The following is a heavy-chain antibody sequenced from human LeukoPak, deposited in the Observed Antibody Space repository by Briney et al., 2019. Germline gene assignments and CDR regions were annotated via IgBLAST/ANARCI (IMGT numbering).Heavy chain of an antibody. J-gene: IGHJ4*02. CDR1: GFTFSSYS. CDR3: AKREEMATNPNDY. V-gene: IGHV3-21*04. Sequence: PGGSLRLSCAASGFTFSSYSMNWVRQAPGKGLEWVSSISSSSSYIYYADSVKGRFTISRDNSKNTLYLQMNSLRAEDTAVYYCAKREEMATNPNDYWGQGTLVTVSS. D-gene: IGHD5-24*01. CDR2: ISSSSSYI.